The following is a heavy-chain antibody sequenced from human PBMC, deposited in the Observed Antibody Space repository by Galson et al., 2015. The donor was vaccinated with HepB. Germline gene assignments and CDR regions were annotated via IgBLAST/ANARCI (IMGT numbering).Heavy chain of an antibody. D-gene: IGHD3-9*01. V-gene: IGHV1-69*06. CDR1: GGTFSSYA. CDR2: IIPIFGTA. CDR3: AAPTYYDILTGYYTPYYYGMDV. J-gene: IGHJ6*02. Sequence: SVKVSCKASGGTFSSYAISWVRQAPGQGLEWMGGIIPIFGTANYAQKFQGRVTITADKSTSTAYMELSSLRSEDTAVYYCAAPTYYDILTGYYTPYYYGMDVWGQGTTVTVSS.